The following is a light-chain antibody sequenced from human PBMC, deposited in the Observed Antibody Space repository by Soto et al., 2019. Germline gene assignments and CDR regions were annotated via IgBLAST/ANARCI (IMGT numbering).Light chain of an antibody. Sequence: QPVLPQTPSASGTPGQRVTISCSTSNSRSGSNYVYWYQQLPGTAPKLLIYRNDQRPSGVPDRFSGSKSGTSASLAISGLRSVDEADYYCAKWDDSLRVYVFGTGTKLTVL. V-gene: IGLV1-47*01. CDR1: NSRSGSNY. CDR2: RND. CDR3: AKWDDSLRVYV. J-gene: IGLJ1*01.